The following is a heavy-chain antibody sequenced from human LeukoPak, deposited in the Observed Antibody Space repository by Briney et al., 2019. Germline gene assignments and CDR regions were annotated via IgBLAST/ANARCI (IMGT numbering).Heavy chain of an antibody. CDR3: AREMWPVGVSYFDY. J-gene: IGHJ4*02. Sequence: SVKVSCKASGGTFSSYAISWVRQAPGQGLEWMGGIIPIFGTANYAQKFQGRVTITADESTSTAYMELSSLRSEGTAVYYCAREMWPVGVSYFDYWGQGILVTVSS. CDR1: GGTFSSYA. CDR2: IIPIFGTA. D-gene: IGHD6-19*01. V-gene: IGHV1-69*13.